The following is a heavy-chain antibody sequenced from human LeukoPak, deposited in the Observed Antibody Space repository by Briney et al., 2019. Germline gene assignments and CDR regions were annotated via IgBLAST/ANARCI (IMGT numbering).Heavy chain of an antibody. CDR1: GGSFSGYY. Sequence: SETLSLTRAVYGGSFSGYYWSWIRQPPGKGLEWIGEINHSGSTNYNPSLKSRVTISVDTSKNQFSLKLSSVTAADTAVYYCARKVLGMATSNYWGQGTLVTVSS. V-gene: IGHV4-34*01. CDR2: INHSGST. D-gene: IGHD5-24*01. CDR3: ARKVLGMATSNY. J-gene: IGHJ4*02.